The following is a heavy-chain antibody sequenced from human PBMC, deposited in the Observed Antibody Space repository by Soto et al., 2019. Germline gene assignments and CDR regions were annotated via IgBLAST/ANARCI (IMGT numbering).Heavy chain of an antibody. V-gene: IGHV4-30-2*01. Sequence: PSETLSLTCAVSGGSISSGGYSWSCIRQPPGKGLEWIGYIYHSGSTYYNPSLKSRVTISVDRSKNQFSLKLSSVTAADTAVYYCASSPYYDISLYGMDVWGQGTTVTVSS. CDR2: IYHSGST. CDR3: ASSPYYDISLYGMDV. J-gene: IGHJ6*02. D-gene: IGHD3-9*01. CDR1: GGSISSGGYS.